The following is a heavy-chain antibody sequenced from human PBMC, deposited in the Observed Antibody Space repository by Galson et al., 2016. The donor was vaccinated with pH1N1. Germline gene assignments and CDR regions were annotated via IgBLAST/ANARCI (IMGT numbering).Heavy chain of an antibody. V-gene: IGHV3-30*18. CDR1: GFSFSNYG. CDR2: IPFDGSNK. D-gene: IGHD3-9*01. CDR3: AKDRPQMMLRYFDWLLGDAMDV. Sequence: SLRLSCAASGFSFSNYGMHWVRQAPGKGPEWVAVIPFDGSNKNYADSVKGRVTISRDNSQNTVFLLLDSLRPEDTAVYHCAKDRPQMMLRYFDWLLGDAMDVWGQGTTVIVSS. J-gene: IGHJ6*02.